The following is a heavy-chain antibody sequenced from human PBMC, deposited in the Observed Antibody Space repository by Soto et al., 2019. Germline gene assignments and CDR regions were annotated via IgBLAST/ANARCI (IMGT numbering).Heavy chain of an antibody. D-gene: IGHD3-10*01. J-gene: IGHJ4*02. Sequence: EVQLEESGGGLVQPGGSLRLSCVASGFSFSDYSMNWVRQAPGKGLEWVSYISRSSSDIYYVDSVKGRFTISRDNDKNSLHLQLNSLIDEDTAMYYCPRYGSGSNLRDPFDHWGQGTLVTVSS. V-gene: IGHV3-48*02. CDR3: PRYGSGSNLRDPFDH. CDR1: GFSFSDYS. CDR2: ISRSSSDI.